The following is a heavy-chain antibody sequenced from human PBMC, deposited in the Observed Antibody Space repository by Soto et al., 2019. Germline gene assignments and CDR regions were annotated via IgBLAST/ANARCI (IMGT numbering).Heavy chain of an antibody. CDR1: GFTFSSYA. J-gene: IGHJ6*02. V-gene: IGHV3-23*01. CDR2: ISGSGGST. CDR3: AKGAQASYFTSLQN. Sequence: GGSLRLSCAASGFTFSSYAMSWVRQAPGKGLEWVSAISGSGGSTYYADSVKGRFTISRDNSENTLYLQMNSLRAEDTAVYYCAKGAQASYFTSLQNWGQGTTVTVSS. D-gene: IGHD2-2*01.